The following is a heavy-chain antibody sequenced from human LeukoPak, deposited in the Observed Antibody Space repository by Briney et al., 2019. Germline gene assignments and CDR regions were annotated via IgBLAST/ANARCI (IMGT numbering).Heavy chain of an antibody. D-gene: IGHD2-15*01. CDR1: GFPLSTYA. J-gene: IGHJ4*02. CDR3: AKSKVVVAAIPGHCQIY. V-gene: IGHV3-33*06. CDR2: IWYDGSNK. Sequence: GGSLRHLRAASGFPLSTYAMHWVRQAPGKGLERVAVIWYDGSNKYYVDSVKGRFTISRDNSKNTLYLQMSSLRAEDTAAYYCAKSKVVVAAIPGHCQIYGRQGTLVTVSS.